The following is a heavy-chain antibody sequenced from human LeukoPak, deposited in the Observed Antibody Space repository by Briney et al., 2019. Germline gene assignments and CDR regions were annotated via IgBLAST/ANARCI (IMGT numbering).Heavy chain of an antibody. CDR1: GFRFRDYW. V-gene: IGHV3-7*01. D-gene: IGHD2-21*02. CDR3: TSWGDTTAEYFQR. CDR2: IKPDGSQR. Sequence: AGGSLRLSCAASGFRFRDYWMDWLRQAPGMGLEWVASIKPDGSQRDYVDSVKGRFTISRDNAQNSMYLQMNSLRVEDTAVYYCTSWGDTTAEYFQRWGQGTLVTVSS. J-gene: IGHJ1*01.